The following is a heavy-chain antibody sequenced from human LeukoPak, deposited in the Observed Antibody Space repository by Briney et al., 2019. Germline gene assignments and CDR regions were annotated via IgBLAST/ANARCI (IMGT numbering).Heavy chain of an antibody. CDR1: GFTFSSYE. D-gene: IGHD2-2*01. CDR2: ISSSGSTI. Sequence: GGSLRLSCAASGFTFSSYEMNWVRQAPGKGLEWVSYISSSGSTIYYADSVKGRFTISRDNAKNSLYLQVNSLRAEDTAVYYCARETDSTLFDYWGQGTLVTVSS. J-gene: IGHJ4*02. V-gene: IGHV3-48*03. CDR3: ARETDSTLFDY.